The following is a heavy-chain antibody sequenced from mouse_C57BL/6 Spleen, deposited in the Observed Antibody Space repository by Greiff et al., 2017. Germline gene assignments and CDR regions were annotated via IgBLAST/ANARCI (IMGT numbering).Heavy chain of an antibody. D-gene: IGHD2-4*01. CDR2: IDPSDSYT. V-gene: IGHV1-69*01. Sequence: VQLQQPGAELVMPGASVKLSCKASGFTFTSYWLHWVKQRPGQGLEWIGEIDPSDSYTNYNQKFKGKSTLTVDKSSSTAYMQLSSLTSEDSAVYYCARADDYDEGAAYWGQGTLVTVSA. CDR3: ARADDYDEGAAY. J-gene: IGHJ3*01. CDR1: GFTFTSYW.